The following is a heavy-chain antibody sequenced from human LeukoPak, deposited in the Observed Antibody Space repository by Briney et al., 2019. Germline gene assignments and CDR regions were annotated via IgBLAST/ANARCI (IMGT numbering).Heavy chain of an antibody. CDR2: ISPYNGNT. CDR3: ARRVTEMATTHFDH. J-gene: IGHJ4*02. CDR1: GYTFSDYG. D-gene: IGHD5-24*01. Sequence: ASVKVSCKVTGYTFSDYGISWVRQARGQGLEWMGGISPYNGNTNYAQNLQGRVTMTTDTSTSTAYLELRSLRSDDTAVYYCARRVTEMATTHFDHWGQGTHVTVSS. V-gene: IGHV1-18*01.